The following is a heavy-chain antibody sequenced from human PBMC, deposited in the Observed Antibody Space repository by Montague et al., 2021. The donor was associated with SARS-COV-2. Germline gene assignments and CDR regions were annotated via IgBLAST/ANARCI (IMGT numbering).Heavy chain of an antibody. D-gene: IGHD3-22*01. CDR2: VYSSVTT. CDR3: ARDWYDTSGPYFDN. CDR1: GDSVSNHY. J-gene: IGHJ4*02. V-gene: IGHV4-59*02. Sequence: SETLSLTCTVSGDSVSNHYWSWIRQPPGKGLEWIGYVYSSVTTNYNPSLKRRVSISVDTSKNQVSLRLTSVTAADTAVSLCARDWYDTSGPYFDNWGQGTQVTVSS.